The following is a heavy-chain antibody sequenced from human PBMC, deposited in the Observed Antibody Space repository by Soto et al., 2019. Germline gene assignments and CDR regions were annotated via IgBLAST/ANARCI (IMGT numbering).Heavy chain of an antibody. Sequence: SETLSLTCTVSGDSISSSSYSWGWIRQPPGKGLEWIGSISNNGSTYYNPSLKSRVTIYIDTSENQFSLKLSSVTAADTAVYYCATIYYDSSATLDYWGQGTLVTVSS. CDR3: ATIYYDSSATLDY. CDR1: GDSISSSSYS. CDR2: ISNNGST. V-gene: IGHV4-39*01. J-gene: IGHJ4*02. D-gene: IGHD3-22*01.